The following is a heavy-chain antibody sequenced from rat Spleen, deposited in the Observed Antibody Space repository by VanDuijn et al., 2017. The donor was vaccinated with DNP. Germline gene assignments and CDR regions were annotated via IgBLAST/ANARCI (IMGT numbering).Heavy chain of an antibody. CDR3: TRKYTTDYYWYFDF. J-gene: IGHJ1*01. CDR2: ISYDGSST. CDR1: GFTFSDYY. V-gene: IGHV5-7*01. Sequence: EVQLVESGGGLVQPGRSLKLSCAASGFTFSDYYMAWVRQAPKKGLEWVATISYDGSSTSYRDFVKGRFTISRDNAKSTLYLQMNSLGSEDTATYYCTRKYTTDYYWYFDFWGPGTMVTVSS. D-gene: IGHD1-6*01.